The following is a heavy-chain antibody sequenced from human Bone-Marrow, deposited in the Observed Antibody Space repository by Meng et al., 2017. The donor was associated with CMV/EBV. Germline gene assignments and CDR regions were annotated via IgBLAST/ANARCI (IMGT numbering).Heavy chain of an antibody. V-gene: IGHV3-23*03. CDR3: ARGGPYVKEGLGEWYLDL. Sequence: GGSLRLSCAASGFSFTSFGMNWVRQIPGKGLQWIANTYDGVRDSRYADSVKGRFTISRDNTKYMLYLQMNSLRVEGTAIYYCARGGPYVKEGLGEWYLDLWGRGTLVTVSS. CDR1: GFSFTSFG. J-gene: IGHJ2*01. CDR2: TYDGVRDS. D-gene: IGHD1-26*01.